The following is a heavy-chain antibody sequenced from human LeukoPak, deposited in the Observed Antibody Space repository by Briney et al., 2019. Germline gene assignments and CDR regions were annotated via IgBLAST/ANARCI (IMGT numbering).Heavy chain of an antibody. D-gene: IGHD2-15*01. CDR3: ARWKIVVVVAAIYNWFDP. V-gene: IGHV3-30*04. CDR2: ISYDGSNK. J-gene: IGHJ5*02. Sequence: GRSLRLSCAASGFTFSSYAMHWVRQAPGKGLEWVAVISYDGSNKYYADSVKGRFTISRDNSKNTLYLQMNSLRAEDTAVYYCARWKIVVVVAAIYNWFDPWGQGTLVTVSS. CDR1: GFTFSSYA.